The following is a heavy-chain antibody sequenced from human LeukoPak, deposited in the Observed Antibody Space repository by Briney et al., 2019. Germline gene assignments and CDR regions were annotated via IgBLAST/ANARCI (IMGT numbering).Heavy chain of an antibody. CDR2: INANTGNP. CDR1: GYTFTSYS. V-gene: IGHV7-4-1*02. Sequence: ASVKVSCKASGYTFTSYSMNWVRQAPGQGLEYMGWINANTGNPTYAQGFTGRFVFSLDTSVSTAYLQISSLKAEDSAVYYCARDFPARDWFFDLWGRGTLVTVSS. CDR3: ARDFPARDWFFDL. J-gene: IGHJ2*01.